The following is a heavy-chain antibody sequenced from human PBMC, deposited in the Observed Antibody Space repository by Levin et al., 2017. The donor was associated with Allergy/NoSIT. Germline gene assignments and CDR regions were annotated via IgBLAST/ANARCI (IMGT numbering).Heavy chain of an antibody. D-gene: IGHD6-13*01. Sequence: GGSLRLSCAASGFIFDDYAMHWVRQAPGKGLEWVSGISWNSDIIGYADSVKGRFTISRDSATNSLYLQVNSLRAEDTALYYCAKGADSIAAAGIIDYWGQGTLVTVSS. J-gene: IGHJ4*02. V-gene: IGHV3-9*01. CDR3: AKGADSIAAAGIIDY. CDR1: GFIFDDYA. CDR2: ISWNSDII.